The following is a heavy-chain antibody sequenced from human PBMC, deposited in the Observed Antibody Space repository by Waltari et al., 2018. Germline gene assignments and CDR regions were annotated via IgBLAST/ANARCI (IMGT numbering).Heavy chain of an antibody. V-gene: IGHV3-21*01. J-gene: IGHJ4*02. Sequence: EXQLVESGGGLVKPGGSLRLACAVSXIPFXXXHXXWVRQAPGKGLEWVASITXSSNYIYYADSVKGRFTISRDNAKNSLYLQMNSLRAEDTAVYYCARPXWETTNDYLFDYWGQGALVTVSS. CDR1: XIPFXXXH. D-gene: IGHD1-1*01. CDR2: ITXSSNYI. CDR3: ARPXWETTNDYLFDY.